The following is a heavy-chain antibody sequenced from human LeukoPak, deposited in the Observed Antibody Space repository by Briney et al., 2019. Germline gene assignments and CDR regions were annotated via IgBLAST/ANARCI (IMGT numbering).Heavy chain of an antibody. Sequence: GGSLRLSCAASGFTFSSYAMSWVRQAPGKGLEWVSAISGSGGSTYYADSVKGRFTISRDNSKNTLYLQMNSLRAEDMAVYYCATAITMVRGVLPFDYWGQGTLVTVSS. CDR1: GFTFSSYA. J-gene: IGHJ4*02. V-gene: IGHV3-23*01. CDR2: ISGSGGST. D-gene: IGHD3-10*01. CDR3: ATAITMVRGVLPFDY.